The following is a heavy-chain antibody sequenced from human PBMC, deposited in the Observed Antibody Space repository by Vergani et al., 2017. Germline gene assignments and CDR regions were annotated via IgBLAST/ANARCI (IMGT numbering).Heavy chain of an antibody. CDR1: GFTFNQYS. CDR2: TWYDGNNK. J-gene: IGHJ5*02. D-gene: IGHD1-14*01. V-gene: IGHV3-33*01. CDR3: ARDLRLLYNRFDP. Sequence: QVQLVESGGGVVQPGRSLRLSCAASGFTFNQYSMHWVRQAPGKGLEWVAVTWYDGNNKQYADSVKGRFTISRDNSKSTMYLQMNSLRDEHTGVYYCARDLRLLYNRFDPWGQGTLVTVSS.